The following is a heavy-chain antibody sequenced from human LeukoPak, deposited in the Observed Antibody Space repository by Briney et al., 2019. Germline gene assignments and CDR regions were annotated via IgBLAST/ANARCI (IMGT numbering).Heavy chain of an antibody. J-gene: IGHJ4*02. CDR1: GYSISNGYY. CDR2: IYHRGST. V-gene: IGHV4-38-2*02. Sequence: SETLSLTCTVSGYSISNGYYWGWIRPPPGKGLEWVGSIYHRGSTYYNPSLRSRVTISLDRSKKKFSLKLTSVTAADTAVYFCARGAEYYAIWRGYAGYSDYWGQGISATVSS. CDR3: ARGAEYYAIWRGYAGYSDY. D-gene: IGHD3-3*01.